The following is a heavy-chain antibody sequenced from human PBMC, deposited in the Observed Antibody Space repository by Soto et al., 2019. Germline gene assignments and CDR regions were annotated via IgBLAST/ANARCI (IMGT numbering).Heavy chain of an antibody. CDR3: ARGYRTSWYWFHL. CDR2: IYNSGST. CDR1: AGSVSGDTHY. Sequence: QAQLQESGPGPVKPSETLSLTCTVSAGSVSGDTHYWSWIRQPPGKVLEWIGYIYNSGSTNYNPSLKSRVTISVDTSKNQFSLKLSSVTAADTAVYYCARGYRTSWYWFHLWGRGTLVTVSS. D-gene: IGHD6-13*01. J-gene: IGHJ2*01. V-gene: IGHV4-61*01.